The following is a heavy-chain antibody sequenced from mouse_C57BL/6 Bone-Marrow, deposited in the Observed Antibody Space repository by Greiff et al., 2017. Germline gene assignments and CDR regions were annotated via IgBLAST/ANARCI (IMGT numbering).Heavy chain of an antibody. CDR3: AREKSYVNYYFDY. CDR2: IHPNSGST. Sequence: VQLQQSGAELVKPGASVKLSCKASGYTFTSYWMHWVKQRPGQGLEWIGMIHPNSGSTNYNEKFKSKATLTVDKSSSTAYMQLSSLTSEDSAVYYCAREKSYVNYYFDYWGQGTTLTASS. D-gene: IGHD2-1*01. V-gene: IGHV1-64*01. CDR1: GYTFTSYW. J-gene: IGHJ2*01.